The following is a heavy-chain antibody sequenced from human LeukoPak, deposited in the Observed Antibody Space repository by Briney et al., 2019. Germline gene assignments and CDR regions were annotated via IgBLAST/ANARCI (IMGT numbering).Heavy chain of an antibody. V-gene: IGHV3-21*01. CDR2: ISSSSSHI. CDR3: ARYGVTTVTTGEYFDY. J-gene: IGHJ4*02. D-gene: IGHD4-17*01. Sequence: GGSLRLSCAASGFTFSSYSMNWVRQAPGKGLEWVSSISSSSSHIYYGDSVKGRFTISRDNAKNSLYLQMNSLRAEDTAVYYCARYGVTTVTTGEYFDYWGQGTLVTVSS. CDR1: GFTFSSYS.